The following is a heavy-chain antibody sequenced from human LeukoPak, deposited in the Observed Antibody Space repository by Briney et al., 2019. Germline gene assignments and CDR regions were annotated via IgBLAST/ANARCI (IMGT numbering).Heavy chain of an antibody. D-gene: IGHD6-13*01. CDR1: GYTFTGYY. J-gene: IGHJ5*02. CDR2: INPNSGGT. Sequence: GASVKVSCKASGYTFTGYYMHWVRQAPGQGLEWMGWINPNSGGTNYAQKFQGRVTMTKDTSISTAYMELSRLRSDDTAVYYCARSYSSSPNWFDPWGQGTLVTVSS. V-gene: IGHV1-2*02. CDR3: ARSYSSSPNWFDP.